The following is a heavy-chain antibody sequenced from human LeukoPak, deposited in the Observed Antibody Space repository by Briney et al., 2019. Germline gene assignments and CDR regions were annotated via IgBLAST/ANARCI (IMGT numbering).Heavy chain of an antibody. CDR2: IYYSGST. CDR1: GGSISSSSYY. Sequence: SETLSLTCTVSGGSISSSSYYWGWIRQPPGKGLEWIGSIYYSGSTYYNPSLKSRVTISLDTSKNQFSLKLSSVTAADTAVYYCARGGYDILTGYPEYFQHWGQGTLVTVSS. D-gene: IGHD3-9*01. CDR3: ARGGYDILTGYPEYFQH. J-gene: IGHJ1*01. V-gene: IGHV4-39*07.